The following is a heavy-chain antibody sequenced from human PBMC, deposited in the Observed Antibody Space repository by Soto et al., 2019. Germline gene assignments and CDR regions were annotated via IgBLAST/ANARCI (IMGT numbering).Heavy chain of an antibody. CDR1: GGSISSSSYY. V-gene: IGHV4-39*01. Sequence: SETLSLTCTVSGGSISSSSYYWGWIRQPPGKGLEWIGSIYYSGSTYYNPSLKSRVNISVDTSKNQFSLKLSSVTAADTAVYYCARHATSLFDPWGQGTLVTVSS. J-gene: IGHJ5*02. CDR3: ARHATSLFDP. CDR2: IYYSGST.